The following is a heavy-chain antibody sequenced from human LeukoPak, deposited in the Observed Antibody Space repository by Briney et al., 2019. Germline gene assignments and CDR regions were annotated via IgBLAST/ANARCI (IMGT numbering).Heavy chain of an antibody. CDR3: AKDLHPRWLQPFGY. CDR1: GFTFSSYA. Sequence: GGSLRLSCAASGFTFSSYAMSWVRQAPGKGLEWVSASSHGGYNTYYADAVKGRFTISRDNSKNTLYLQMNSLRAEDTAVYYCAKDLHPRWLQPFGYWGQGTLVTVSS. CDR2: SSHGGYNT. J-gene: IGHJ4*02. V-gene: IGHV3-23*01. D-gene: IGHD5-24*01.